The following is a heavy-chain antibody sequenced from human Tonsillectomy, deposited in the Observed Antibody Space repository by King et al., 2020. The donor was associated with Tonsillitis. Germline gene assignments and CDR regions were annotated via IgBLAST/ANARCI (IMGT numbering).Heavy chain of an antibody. CDR1: GFTFSSYA. CDR2: ISGSGGST. Sequence: VQLVESGGCLVQPGGSLRLSCAASGFTFSSYAMSWVRQAPGKGLEWVSAISGSGGSTYYADSVKGRFTNSRDNSKNTLYLQMNSRRAEDTAVYYCASGDYYDSSGYFGAPFDYWGQGTLVTVSS. J-gene: IGHJ4*02. V-gene: IGHV3-23*04. CDR3: ASGDYYDSSGYFGAPFDY. D-gene: IGHD3-22*01.